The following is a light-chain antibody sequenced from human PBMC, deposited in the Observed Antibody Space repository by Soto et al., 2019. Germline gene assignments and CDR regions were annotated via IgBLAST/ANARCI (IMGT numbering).Light chain of an antibody. CDR3: CSYAGSSTSVV. CDR2: EGS. CDR1: SSDVGSYNL. Sequence: QSALTQPASMSGSPGQSITISCTGTSSDVGSYNLVSWYQQHPGKAPKLMIYEGSKRPSGVSNRFSGSKSGNTASLTISGLQAEEEADYYCCSYAGSSTSVVFGGGTKVTVL. V-gene: IGLV2-23*01. J-gene: IGLJ2*01.